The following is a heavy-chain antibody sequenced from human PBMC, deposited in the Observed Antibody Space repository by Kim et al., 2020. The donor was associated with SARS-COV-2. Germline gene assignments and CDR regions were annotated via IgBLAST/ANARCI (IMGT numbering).Heavy chain of an antibody. CDR3: AKGSLGSGSYYFYYGM. Sequence: GGSLRLSCAAAGFTFSTSAMSWVRQAPGKGLEWVSVIYADSTSTTHYAHSVRGRFTISRENSKNTLYLEMNSLRVEDTAVYYCAKGSLGSGSYYFYYGM. J-gene: IGHJ6*01. CDR1: GFTFSTSA. V-gene: IGHV3-23*03. CDR2: IYADSTSTT. D-gene: IGHD3-10*02.